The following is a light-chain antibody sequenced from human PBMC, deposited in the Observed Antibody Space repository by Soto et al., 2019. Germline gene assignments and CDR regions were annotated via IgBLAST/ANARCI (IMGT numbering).Light chain of an antibody. CDR2: GAS. V-gene: IGKV3-20*01. Sequence: EIVLTQSPGTLSLSLGERATVSCRASQSVGSNYLAWYQRKPGQAPRLLIYGASSRATGIPDRFSGSGSGTDFTLTISRLEPEDFSVYYCQQYATTPFTLGPGTKVDIK. CDR3: QQYATTPFT. J-gene: IGKJ3*01. CDR1: QSVGSNY.